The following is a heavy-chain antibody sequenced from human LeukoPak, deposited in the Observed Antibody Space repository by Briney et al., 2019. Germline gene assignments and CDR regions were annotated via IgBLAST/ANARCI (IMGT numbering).Heavy chain of an antibody. CDR2: ISSDGSNK. CDR1: GFSFNNYA. V-gene: IGHV3-30-3*01. Sequence: PGGFLRLSCAASGFSFNNYAIHWVRQAPGKGLEWVAVISSDGSNKYYADSVKGRFTISRDNSKNTLYLQMDSLRAEDTAVYYCAREVFGRGRVAVPFDYWGQGTLVTVSS. CDR3: AREVFGRGRVAVPFDY. J-gene: IGHJ4*02. D-gene: IGHD2-2*01.